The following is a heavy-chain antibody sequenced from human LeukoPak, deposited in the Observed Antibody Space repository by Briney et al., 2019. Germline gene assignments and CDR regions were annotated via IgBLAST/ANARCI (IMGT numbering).Heavy chain of an antibody. Sequence: PGGSLRLSCAGSGFTFSRYWIAWVRQAPGKGLEWVASINQDVSRIHYADAVKGRFTISRDNAKNSLYLQMTSLRVEDTAVYYCARLKDDVNNSDYLRQGTHVTVSS. CDR2: INQDVSRI. CDR1: GFTFSRYW. D-gene: IGHD3-3*01. V-gene: IGHV3-7*01. CDR3: ARLKDDVNNSDY. J-gene: IGHJ4*02.